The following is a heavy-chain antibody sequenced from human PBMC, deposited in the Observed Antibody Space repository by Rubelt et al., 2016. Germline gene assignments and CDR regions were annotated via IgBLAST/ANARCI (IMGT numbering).Heavy chain of an antibody. D-gene: IGHD6-19*01. J-gene: IGHJ5*02. V-gene: IGHV1-2*02. CDR3: ATLVGSIAVAGTTRRFDP. Sequence: QVQLVQSGAEVKKPGASVKVSCKASGYTFTGYYMHWVRQAPGQGLEWMGWINPNSGGTNYAQKFQGRVTMTRDTSISTAYMELSRLRSDDTAVYYCATLVGSIAVAGTTRRFDPWGQGTLVTVSS. CDR1: GYTFTGYY. CDR2: INPNSGGT.